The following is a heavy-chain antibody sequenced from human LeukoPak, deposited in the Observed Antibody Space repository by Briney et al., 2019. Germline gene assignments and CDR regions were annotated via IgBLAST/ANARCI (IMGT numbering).Heavy chain of an antibody. J-gene: IGHJ4*02. D-gene: IGHD2-2*01. CDR3: ALRYCSSTSCSGRVDY. CDR2: INHSGST. V-gene: IGHV4-38-2*02. CDR1: GYSISSGYY. Sequence: SETLSLTCTVSGYSISSGYYWGWIRQPPGKGLEWIGEINHSGSTNYNPSLKSRVTISVDTSKNQFSLKLSSVAAADTAVYYCALRYCSSTSCSGRVDYWGQGTLVTVSS.